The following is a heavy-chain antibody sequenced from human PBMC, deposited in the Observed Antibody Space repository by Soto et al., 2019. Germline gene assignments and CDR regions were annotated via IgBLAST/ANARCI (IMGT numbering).Heavy chain of an antibody. J-gene: IGHJ5*02. Sequence: GGSLRLSCAASGFTFNDYYMSWIRQAPGKGLEWVSYISSSGSTIYYADSVKGRFTISRDNAKNSLYLQMNSLRAEDTAVYYCARDYGDYDYWFDPWGQGTLVTVSS. CDR3: ARDYGDYDYWFDP. V-gene: IGHV3-11*01. CDR2: ISSSGSTI. D-gene: IGHD4-17*01. CDR1: GFTFNDYY.